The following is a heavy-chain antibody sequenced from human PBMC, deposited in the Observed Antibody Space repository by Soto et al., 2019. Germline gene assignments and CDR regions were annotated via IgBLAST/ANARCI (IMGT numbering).Heavy chain of an antibody. Sequence: GGSLRPSCAAFGFTFPNYAMSWVPQAPGRGLEGGSTVSGSGSDTYYANSVKGRFAISRDNSKNTLYLQMNSLRTEDTALYYFAKPSLLSRDGLSFDYWGPGTLVTASS. D-gene: IGHD3-16*01. CDR1: GFTFPNYA. J-gene: IGHJ4*02. CDR2: VSGSGSDT. CDR3: AKPSLLSRDGLSFDY. V-gene: IGHV3-23*01.